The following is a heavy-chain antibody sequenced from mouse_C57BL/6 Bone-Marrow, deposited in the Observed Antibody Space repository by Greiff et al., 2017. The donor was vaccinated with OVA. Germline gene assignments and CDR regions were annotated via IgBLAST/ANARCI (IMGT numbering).Heavy chain of an antibody. CDR1: GYTFTDYE. J-gene: IGHJ3*01. CDR3: TSLGSYGYDGAY. CDR2: IDPENCGP. V-gene: IGHV1-23*01. D-gene: IGHD2-14*01. Sequence: VQLVESGAELVRPGASVKLSCKASGYTFTDYEMHCVKQTPVNGLEWIGAIDPENCGPDYNQKFKGTATMTADKSSSTAYMELSSLTSEDSAVDYCTSLGSYGYDGAYWGQGTLVTVSS.